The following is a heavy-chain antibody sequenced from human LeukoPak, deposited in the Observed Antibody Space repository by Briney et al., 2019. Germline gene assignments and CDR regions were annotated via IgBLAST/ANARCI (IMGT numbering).Heavy chain of an antibody. CDR2: IYSNGDT. Sequence: SETLSLTCTVSGGSISGYYWSWIRQPAGKGLEWIGRIYSNGDTNYNPSLKSRVTMSVDTSKNQFSLKVNSVIAADTAVYYCASFVPEDILTGYRVDYWGQGTLVTVSS. CDR1: GGSISGYY. D-gene: IGHD3-9*01. CDR3: ASFVPEDILTGYRVDY. J-gene: IGHJ4*02. V-gene: IGHV4-4*07.